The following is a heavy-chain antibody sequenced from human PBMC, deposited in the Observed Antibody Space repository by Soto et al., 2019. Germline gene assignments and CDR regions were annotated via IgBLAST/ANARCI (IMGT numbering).Heavy chain of an antibody. V-gene: IGHV3-30-3*01. CDR2: ISYDGSNK. D-gene: IGHD1-26*01. CDR3: ASQVESGSSINWFDP. Sequence: GGSLRLSCAASGLTFSSYAMHWVRQAPGKGLEWVAVISYDGSNKYYADSVKGRFTISRDNSKNTLYLQMNSLRAEDTAVYYCASQVESGSSINWFDPWGQGTLLTVSS. CDR1: GLTFSSYA. J-gene: IGHJ5*02.